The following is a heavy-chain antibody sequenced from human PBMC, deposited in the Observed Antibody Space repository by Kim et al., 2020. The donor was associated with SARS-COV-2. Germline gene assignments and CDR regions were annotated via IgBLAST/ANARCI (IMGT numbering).Heavy chain of an antibody. J-gene: IGHJ4*02. CDR3: ARGGSNGMATPFDY. V-gene: IGHV1-3*01. Sequence: SKKFQGRVTITRDTSASTAYMELSSLRSEDTAVYYCARGGSNGMATPFDYWGQGTLVTVSS. D-gene: IGHD3-16*01.